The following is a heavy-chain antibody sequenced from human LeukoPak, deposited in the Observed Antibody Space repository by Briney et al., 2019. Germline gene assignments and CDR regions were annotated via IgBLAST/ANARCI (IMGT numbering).Heavy chain of an antibody. Sequence: ASVKVSCKASGYTFTGYYMHWVRQATGQGLEWMGWINPNSGGTNYAQKFQGRVTMTSDTSISTAYMELSRLRSDDTAVYYCARDPGCHDYIDYWGQGTLVTVSS. J-gene: IGHJ4*02. CDR2: INPNSGGT. CDR1: GYTFTGYY. V-gene: IGHV1-2*02. CDR3: ARDPGCHDYIDY.